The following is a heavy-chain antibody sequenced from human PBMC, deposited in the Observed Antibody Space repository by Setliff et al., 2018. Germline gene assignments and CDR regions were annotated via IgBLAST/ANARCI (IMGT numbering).Heavy chain of an antibody. CDR2: ISPYNGNT. J-gene: IGHJ4*02. D-gene: IGHD5-12*01. CDR3: VRGPGPSVVVAMPFDR. V-gene: IGHV1-18*04. CDR1: GNTFTGYY. Sequence: ASVKVSCKASGNTFTGYYIHWLRQAPGQGLEWMGWISPYNGNTNYAQKFQGRVTMTTDSSTTTVYMEVASLRSDDTAVYYCVRGPGPSVVVAMPFDRWGQGTLVTVSS.